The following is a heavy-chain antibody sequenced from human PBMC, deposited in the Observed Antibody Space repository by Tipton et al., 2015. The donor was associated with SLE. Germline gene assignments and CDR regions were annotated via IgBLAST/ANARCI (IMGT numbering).Heavy chain of an antibody. CDR1: GFTFSSYA. D-gene: IGHD6-6*01. V-gene: IGHV3-64D*06. CDR2: ISSNGGST. CDR3: ARKPYSSSSHYFDY. Sequence: SLRLSCSASGFTFSSYAMHWVRQAPGKGLEYVSAISSNGGSTYYADSVKGRFTISRDNSKNTLYLQMSSLRAEDTAVYYCARKPYSSSSHYFDYWGQGTLVTVSS. J-gene: IGHJ4*02.